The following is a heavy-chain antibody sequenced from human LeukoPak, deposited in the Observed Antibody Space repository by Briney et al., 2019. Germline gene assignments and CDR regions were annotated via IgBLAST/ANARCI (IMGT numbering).Heavy chain of an antibody. V-gene: IGHV1-18*01. Sequence: GASVKVSCKASGYTFTSSGISWVRQAPGQGLEWMGWISAYNGNTNYAQKLQGRVTMTTDTSTSTAYMELRSLRSDDTAVYYCASGGYSSSWSRSSFYYGMDVWGQGTTVTVSS. CDR3: ASGGYSSSWSRSSFYYGMDV. J-gene: IGHJ6*02. CDR1: GYTFTSSG. CDR2: ISAYNGNT. D-gene: IGHD6-13*01.